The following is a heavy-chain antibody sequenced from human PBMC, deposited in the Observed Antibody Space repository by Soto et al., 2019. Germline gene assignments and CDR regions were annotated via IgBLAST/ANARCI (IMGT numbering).Heavy chain of an antibody. CDR1: GGSISSGGYS. V-gene: IGHV4-30-2*01. Sequence: SETLSLTCAVSGGSISSGGYSWSWIRQPPGKGLEWIGYMYHSGSTYYNPSLKSRVTISIDRSKNQFSLKLSSVTAADTAVYYCARSPDSSGYYPRRYYYGMDVWGQGTTVTVSS. CDR2: MYHSGST. CDR3: ARSPDSSGYYPRRYYYGMDV. D-gene: IGHD3-22*01. J-gene: IGHJ6*02.